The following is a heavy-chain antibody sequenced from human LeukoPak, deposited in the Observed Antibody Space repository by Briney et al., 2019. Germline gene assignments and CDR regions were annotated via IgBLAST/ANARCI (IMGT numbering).Heavy chain of an antibody. D-gene: IGHD1-26*01. Sequence: PSETLSLTCTVSGGSISSSSYYWGWIRQPPGKGLEWIGSIYYSGSTYCTPSLKSRVTISIDTSKNQFSLKLSSVTAADTAVYYCARGGVGATTYVWFDPWGQGTLVIVSS. J-gene: IGHJ5*02. CDR1: GGSISSSSYY. V-gene: IGHV4-39*01. CDR3: ARGGVGATTYVWFDP. CDR2: IYYSGST.